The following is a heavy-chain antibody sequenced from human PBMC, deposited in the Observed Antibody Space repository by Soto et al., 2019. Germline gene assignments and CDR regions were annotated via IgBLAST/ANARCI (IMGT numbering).Heavy chain of an antibody. V-gene: IGHV1-69*06. CDR2: IIPIFGTA. CDR1: GGTFSSYA. CDR3: ASGDYYGSGSYMI. Sequence: SVKVSCKASGGTFSSYAISWVRQAPGQGLEWMGGIIPIFGTANYAQKFQGRVTITADKSTSTAYMELSSLRSEDTAVYYCASGDYYGSGSYMIWGQGTMVTVSS. D-gene: IGHD3-10*01. J-gene: IGHJ3*02.